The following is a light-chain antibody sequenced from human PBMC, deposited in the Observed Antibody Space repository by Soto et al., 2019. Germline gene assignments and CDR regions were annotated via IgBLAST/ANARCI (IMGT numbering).Light chain of an antibody. Sequence: EIVMTQSPASVSLSPLEIFSLSCRAGQGVTTNFAWYQQKSGQSPRLLIYDVSTRATGVPARFSGTGSETDFTLTISGLQSEDSAVYFCQQYNNWPFSFGQGTRLEIK. CDR3: QQYNNWPFS. CDR1: QGVTTN. V-gene: IGKV3-15*01. J-gene: IGKJ5*01. CDR2: DVS.